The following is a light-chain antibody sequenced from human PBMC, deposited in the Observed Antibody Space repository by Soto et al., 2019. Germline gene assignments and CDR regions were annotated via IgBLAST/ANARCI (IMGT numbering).Light chain of an antibody. CDR3: MQSRQIPRT. Sequence: DVVLTQSPLSLPVTPGEPASISCRSSQSLLYSNGYIYLDWYVQKPGQSPQLLIFLGSNRASGVPDRFSGSVSGTDFTLSTSRVEADDVGVYYGMQSRQIPRTFGGGTNVEIK. J-gene: IGKJ4*01. CDR2: LGS. CDR1: QSLLYSNGYIY. V-gene: IGKV2-28*01.